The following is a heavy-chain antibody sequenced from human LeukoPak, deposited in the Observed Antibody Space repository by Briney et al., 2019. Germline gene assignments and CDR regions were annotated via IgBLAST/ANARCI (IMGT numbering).Heavy chain of an antibody. CDR2: IKQGGSEK. J-gene: IGHJ3*02. CDR1: GFTFSSYW. CDR3: ARGGRGKSGAFDI. Sequence: GGSLRLSCAASGFTFSSYWMSWVRQAPGKGLEWVANIKQGGSEKYYVDSVKGRFTISRDDAKNSLYLQMNSLRAEDTAVYYCARGGRGKSGAFDIWGQGTMVTVSS. D-gene: IGHD3-10*01. V-gene: IGHV3-7*01.